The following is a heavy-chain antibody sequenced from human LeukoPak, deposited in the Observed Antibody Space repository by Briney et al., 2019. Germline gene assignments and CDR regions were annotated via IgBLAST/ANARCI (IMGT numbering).Heavy chain of an antibody. CDR2: IYTSGST. CDR3: AREIECSGGSCYFPLDY. J-gene: IGHJ4*02. D-gene: IGHD2-15*01. V-gene: IGHV4-4*07. CDR1: GGSISGYY. Sequence: SGTLSLTCTVSGGSISGYYWSWIRQPAGKGLEWIGRIYTSGSTNYNPSLKSRVTMSVDTSKNQISLKLSSVTAADTAIYYCAREIECSGGSCYFPLDYWGQGTLVTVSS.